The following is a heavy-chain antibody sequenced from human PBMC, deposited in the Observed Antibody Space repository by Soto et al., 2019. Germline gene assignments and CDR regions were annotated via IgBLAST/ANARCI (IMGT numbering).Heavy chain of an antibody. V-gene: IGHV1-69*13. CDR3: ARDPRIGGSGPTALYYYYGMDV. CDR1: GGTFSSYA. CDR2: IIPIFGTA. D-gene: IGHD3-10*01. J-gene: IGHJ6*02. Sequence: SVKVSCKASGGTFSSYAISWVRQAPGQGLEWMGGIIPIFGTANYAQKLQGRVTITADESTSTAYMELSSLRSEDTAVYYCARDPRIGGSGPTALYYYYGMDVWGQGTTVTVSS.